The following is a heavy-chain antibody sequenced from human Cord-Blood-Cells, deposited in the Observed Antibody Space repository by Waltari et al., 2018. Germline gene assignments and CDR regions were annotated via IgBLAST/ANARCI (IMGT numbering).Heavy chain of an antibody. CDR1: GGSFSGYY. CDR3: ARGGNVDTAMVY. Sequence: QVQLQQWGAGLLKPSETLSLTCAVYGGSFSGYYWSWIRQPPGKGLEWIGEINHSGSTNYNPSLKSRVTISVDTSKNQFSLKLSSVTAADTAVCYCARGGNVDTAMVYWGQGTLVTVSS. J-gene: IGHJ4*02. CDR2: INHSGST. D-gene: IGHD5-18*01. V-gene: IGHV4-34*01.